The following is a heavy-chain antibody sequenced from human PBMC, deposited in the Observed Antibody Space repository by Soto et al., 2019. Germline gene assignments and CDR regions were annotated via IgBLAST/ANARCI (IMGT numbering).Heavy chain of an antibody. Sequence: EVQLVESGGGSVQPGGSLRLSCEASGFTFSNFWMSWIRQVPGKGLEWVANVRQDGSQKYLVDSVKCRFTIARDNAKNSLYLKMNSLRAEDTAVYYCGRDGSSGWHFDSWGQGTLVTVSS. CDR3: GRDGSSGWHFDS. D-gene: IGHD6-25*01. CDR2: VRQDGSQK. J-gene: IGHJ4*02. CDR1: GFTFSNFW. V-gene: IGHV3-7*01.